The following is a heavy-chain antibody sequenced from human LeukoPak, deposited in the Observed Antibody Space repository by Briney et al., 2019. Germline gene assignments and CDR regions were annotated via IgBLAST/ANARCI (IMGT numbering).Heavy chain of an antibody. CDR1: GDSINRGYY. Sequence: SQTLSLTCTVSGDSINRGYYWVWIRQPPGKGLEWIGYIHSSGNTYYNPSLQNRLIISRDTNEDPLSLTLTSVTAADTAVYFCASGYGSGWLDSWGQGTLVTVSS. CDR2: IHSSGNT. J-gene: IGHJ5*01. CDR3: ASGYGSGWLDS. D-gene: IGHD5-18*01. V-gene: IGHV4-31*03.